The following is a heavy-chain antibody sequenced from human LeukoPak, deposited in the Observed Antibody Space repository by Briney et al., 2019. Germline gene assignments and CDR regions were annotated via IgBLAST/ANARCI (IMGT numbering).Heavy chain of an antibody. CDR1: GGSFSGYY. Sequence: SETLSLTCAVYGGSFSGYYWSWIRQPPGKGLEWIGEINHSGSTNYNPSLKSRVTISVDTSKNQFSLKLNSVTAADTAVYYCAVRPSGIAARPTAHYYYYMDVWGKGTTVTVSS. J-gene: IGHJ6*03. V-gene: IGHV4-34*01. D-gene: IGHD6-6*01. CDR3: AVRPSGIAARPTAHYYYYMDV. CDR2: INHSGST.